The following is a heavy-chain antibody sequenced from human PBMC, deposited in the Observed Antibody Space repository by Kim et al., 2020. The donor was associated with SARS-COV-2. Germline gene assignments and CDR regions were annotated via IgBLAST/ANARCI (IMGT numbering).Heavy chain of an antibody. CDR3: ARGGSISFLSKY. CDR2: ISSSGSSI. J-gene: IGHJ4*02. Sequence: GGSLRLSCAASGFTFSNYNMNWVRQAPGKGLEWVSYISSSGSSIYYADSVKGRFTISRDNAKNSLYLQMSSLRDGDTAVYYCARGGSISFLSKYWGQGTLVTVSS. V-gene: IGHV3-48*02. CDR1: GFTFSNYN. D-gene: IGHD2-2*01.